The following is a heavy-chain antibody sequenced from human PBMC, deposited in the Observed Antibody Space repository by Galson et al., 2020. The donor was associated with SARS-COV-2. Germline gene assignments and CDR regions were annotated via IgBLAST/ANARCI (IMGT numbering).Heavy chain of an antibody. D-gene: IGHD3-9*01. V-gene: IGHV1-69*13. J-gene: IGHJ4*02. CDR1: GGTFSSYA. Sequence: SVKVSCKASGGTFSSYAISWVRQAPGQGLEWMGGIIPIFGTANYAQKFQGRVTITADESTSTAYMELSSLRSEDTAVYYCARQGDDIRPFDYWGQGTLVTVSS. CDR3: ARQGDDIRPFDY. CDR2: IIPIFGTA.